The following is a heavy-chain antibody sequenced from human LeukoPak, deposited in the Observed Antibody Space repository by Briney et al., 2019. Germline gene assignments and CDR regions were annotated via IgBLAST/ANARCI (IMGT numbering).Heavy chain of an antibody. V-gene: IGHV3-30*04. CDR1: GFTFSSYA. J-gene: IGHJ6*03. CDR3: ARDVGSSWYYYYYMDV. CDR2: ISYDGSNK. D-gene: IGHD6-13*01. Sequence: PGGSLRLSCAASGFTFSSYAMHWVRQAPGKGLEWVAVISYDGSNKYYADSVKGRFTISRDNSKNTLYLQMNSLRAEDTAVYYCARDVGSSWYYYYYMDVWGKGTTVTVSS.